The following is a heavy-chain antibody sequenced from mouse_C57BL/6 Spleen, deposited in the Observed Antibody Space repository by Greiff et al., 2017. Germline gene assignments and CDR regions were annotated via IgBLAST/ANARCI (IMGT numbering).Heavy chain of an antibody. CDR3: ARWDSNDGLGEETWVAY. J-gene: IGHJ3*01. CDR1: GYTFTSYW. CDR2: IHPNSGST. Sequence: QVQLQQPGAELVKPGASVKLSCKASGYTFTSYWMHWVKQRPGQGLEWIGMIHPNSGSTNYNEKFKSKATLTVDKSSSTAYMQLSSLTSEDSAVYDCARWDSNDGLGEETWVAYWGQGTLVTVSA. V-gene: IGHV1-64*01. D-gene: IGHD2-12*01.